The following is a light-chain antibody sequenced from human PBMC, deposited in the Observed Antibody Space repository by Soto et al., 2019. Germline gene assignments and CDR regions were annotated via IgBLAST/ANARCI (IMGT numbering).Light chain of an antibody. V-gene: IGKV1-39*01. CDR3: QQTYTSPRT. Sequence: DIQMTQSPSSLYASVGDRVTIACRASQSISIYLNWYQHKPGKAPKLLIYAASSLQRGVPSRFSASGSGTDFSLTISSLQPEDFATYYCQQTYTSPRTFGGGTKVEIK. CDR2: AAS. J-gene: IGKJ4*01. CDR1: QSISIY.